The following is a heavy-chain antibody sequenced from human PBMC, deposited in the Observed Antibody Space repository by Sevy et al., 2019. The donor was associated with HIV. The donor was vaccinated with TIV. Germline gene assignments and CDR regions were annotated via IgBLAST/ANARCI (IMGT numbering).Heavy chain of an antibody. V-gene: IGHV2-5*02. CDR1: GFSLSSSGVS. Sequence: SGPTLVNPTQTLTLTCTFSGFSLSSSGVSVGWTRQPPGKAPEWLALIYWDDDKRYSPSLESRLTITKDTSKNQVVLTMTNMDPVDTATDHCTYTVIELGNCSGGTCYYSDHWGQVTLVTVSS. J-gene: IGHJ4*02. CDR2: IYWDDDK. CDR3: TYTVIELGNCSGGTCYYSDH. D-gene: IGHD2-15*01.